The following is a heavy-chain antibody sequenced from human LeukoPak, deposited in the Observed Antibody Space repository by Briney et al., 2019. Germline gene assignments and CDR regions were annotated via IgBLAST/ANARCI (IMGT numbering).Heavy chain of an antibody. Sequence: GGSLRLSCAASGFTFSSYAMSWVRQAPGKGLEWVSSLSGSGASTYYADSVKGRFTISRDNSKNTLFLQMNSLRAEDTAVYFCAKTPAAGTSYYHYWGQGTLVTVSS. V-gene: IGHV3-23*01. CDR1: GFTFSSYA. CDR2: LSGSGAST. J-gene: IGHJ4*02. D-gene: IGHD6-13*01. CDR3: AKTPAAGTSYYHY.